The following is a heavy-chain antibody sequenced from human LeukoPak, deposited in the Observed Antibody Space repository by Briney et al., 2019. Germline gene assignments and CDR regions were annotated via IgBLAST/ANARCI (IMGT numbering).Heavy chain of an antibody. V-gene: IGHV4-39*01. D-gene: IGHD5-24*01. CDR2: IYYSGST. J-gene: IGHJ4*02. CDR1: GGSISSSSYY. CDR3: VIGYNYEQY. Sequence: PSETLSLTCTVSGGSISSSSYYWGWIRQPPGKGLEWIGSIYYSGSTYYNPSLKSRVTISVDTSKNQFSLELSSVTAADTAVYYCVIGYNYEQYWGQGTLVTVSS.